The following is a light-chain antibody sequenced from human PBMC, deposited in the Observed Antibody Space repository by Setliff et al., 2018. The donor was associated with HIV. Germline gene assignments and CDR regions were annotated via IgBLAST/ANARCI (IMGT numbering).Light chain of an antibody. CDR2: EVS. CDR3: SSYTSSSLYV. J-gene: IGLJ1*01. CDR1: SSDVGGYNY. Sequence: QSVLTQPAPVSGSPGQSITISCTGTSSDVGGYNYVSWYQQHPGNAPKLMIFEVSNRPSGVSNRFSGSKSGNTASLTISGLQAEDEADYYCSSYTSSSLYVFGTGTKVTVL. V-gene: IGLV2-14*01.